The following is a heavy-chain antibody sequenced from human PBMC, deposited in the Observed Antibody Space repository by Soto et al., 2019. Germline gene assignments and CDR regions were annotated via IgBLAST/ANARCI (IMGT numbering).Heavy chain of an antibody. J-gene: IGHJ4*02. CDR3: AKTATDHYVRGDCRYFYDH. D-gene: IGHD3-16*02. CDR2: LSGGGERT. V-gene: IGHV3-23*01. CDR1: GFPFNTHG. Sequence: PGGSLRLSCGASGFPFNTHGMAWARQAPGKGLEWVSGLSGGGERTQSADAVKGRFTICRDNSQKTVDLQMKSLNTEDTATNSCAKTATDHYVRGDCRYFYDHCRQLTGVTASS.